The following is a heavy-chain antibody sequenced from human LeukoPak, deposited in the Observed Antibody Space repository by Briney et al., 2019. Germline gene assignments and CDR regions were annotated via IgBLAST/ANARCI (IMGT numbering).Heavy chain of an antibody. CDR3: TTRASVSDDY. J-gene: IGHJ4*02. CDR1: GFTFSNAG. CDR2: IKSKSDGGTT. Sequence: GGSLRLSCAASGFTFSNAGMTWVRQAPGKGLEWVGLIKSKSDGGTTYYVAPVRGRFTISRDDSKNTLYLQMNSLKTEDTAIYYYTTRASVSDDYWGQGTLVTVSS. D-gene: IGHD3-10*01. V-gene: IGHV3-15*01.